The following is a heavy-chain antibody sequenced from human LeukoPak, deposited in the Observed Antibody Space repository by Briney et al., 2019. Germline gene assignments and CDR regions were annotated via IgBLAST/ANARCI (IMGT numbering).Heavy chain of an antibody. V-gene: IGHV1-18*01. D-gene: IGHD3-22*01. CDR3: ARLPARYYYDSSGYYGGWFDP. CDR1: GYTFTSYG. J-gene: IGHJ5*02. Sequence: ASVKVSCKASGYTFTSYGISWVRQAPGQGLEWMGWISAYNGNTNYAQKLQGRVTMTTDTSTSTAYMELRSLRSDDTAVYYCARLPARYYYDSSGYYGGWFDPWGQGTLVTVSS. CDR2: ISAYNGNT.